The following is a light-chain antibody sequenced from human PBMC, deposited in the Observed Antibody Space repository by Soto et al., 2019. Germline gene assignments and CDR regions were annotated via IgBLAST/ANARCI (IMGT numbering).Light chain of an antibody. CDR1: SSDVGGYNY. V-gene: IGLV2-14*01. Sequence: QSVLTQPASVSGSPGQSITISCTGTSSDVGGYNYVSWYQQHPGKAPKLMIYDVSNRPSGVSNRFSGSKSGNTASLTISGRQAEDEADYYCSSYTSSSTGEFGGGTKVTVL. J-gene: IGLJ2*01. CDR2: DVS. CDR3: SSYTSSSTGE.